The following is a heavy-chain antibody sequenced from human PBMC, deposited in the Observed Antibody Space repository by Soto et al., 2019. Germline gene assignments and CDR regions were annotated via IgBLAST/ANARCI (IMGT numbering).Heavy chain of an antibody. CDR3: ASLRSGYCTNGVCFGFDY. D-gene: IGHD2-8*01. CDR1: GGSISSSSYY. CDR2: IYYSGST. V-gene: IGHV4-39*01. J-gene: IGHJ4*02. Sequence: SETLSLTCTVSGGSISSSSYYWGWIRQPPGKGLEWIGSIYYSGSTYYNPSLKSRVTISVDTSKNQFSLKLSSVTAADTAVYYCASLRSGYCTNGVCFGFDYWGQGTLVTV.